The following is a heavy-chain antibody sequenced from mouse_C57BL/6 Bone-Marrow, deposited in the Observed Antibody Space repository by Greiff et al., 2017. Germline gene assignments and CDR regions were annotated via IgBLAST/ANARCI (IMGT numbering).Heavy chain of an antibody. Sequence: FTSYWMHWVKQRPGQGLEWIGEIDPSDSYTNYNQKFKGKSTLTVDKSSSTAYMQLSSLTSEDSAVYYCARSYGYYRFAYWGQGTLVTVSA. D-gene: IGHD2-3*01. CDR1: FTSYW. J-gene: IGHJ3*01. CDR2: IDPSDSYT. V-gene: IGHV1-69*01. CDR3: ARSYGYYRFAY.